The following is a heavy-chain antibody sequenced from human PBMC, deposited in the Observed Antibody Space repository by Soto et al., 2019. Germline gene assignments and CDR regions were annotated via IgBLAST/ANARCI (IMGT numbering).Heavy chain of an antibody. Sequence: EVQLLESGGGLVQPGGSLRLSCVVSGFTFSSYAMTWVRQHPGKGLDWVSSISGSGGTTYYADSVKGRFTISRDNSKNTLSLQMNSLRADDTAIYYCAKPPYIVATTFYYYGLDVRGQGTAVTVSS. J-gene: IGHJ6*02. CDR2: ISGSGGTT. V-gene: IGHV3-23*01. CDR1: GFTFSSYA. D-gene: IGHD5-12*01. CDR3: AKPPYIVATTFYYYGLDV.